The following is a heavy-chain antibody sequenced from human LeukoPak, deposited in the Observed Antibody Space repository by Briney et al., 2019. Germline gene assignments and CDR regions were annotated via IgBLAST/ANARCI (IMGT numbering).Heavy chain of an antibody. CDR2: IFTSGST. D-gene: IGHD3-10*01. Sequence: TSETLSLTCSVSGASISSYSWTWIRQPAGEGLEWIGRIFTSGSTNYNPSLKSRATMSVDTSKNQFSLKLSSVTAADTAVYYCARNYGSRILGYYMDVWGRGTTVTVSS. CDR1: GASISSYS. CDR3: ARNYGSRILGYYMDV. V-gene: IGHV4-4*07. J-gene: IGHJ6*03.